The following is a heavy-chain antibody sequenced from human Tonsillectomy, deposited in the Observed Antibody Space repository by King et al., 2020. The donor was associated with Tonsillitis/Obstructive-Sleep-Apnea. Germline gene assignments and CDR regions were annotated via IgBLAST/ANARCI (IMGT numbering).Heavy chain of an antibody. Sequence: VQLQESGPGLVKPSETLSLTCTVSGGSISTYYWNWIRPPAGKGLEWIGRIYSTGNTNYNPSLKSRVTMSVDTSKNQFSLKLTSVTATDTAVYYCARDHEYCSSTNCYPPFDYWGQGTLVTVSS. CDR3: ARDHEYCSSTNCYPPFDY. CDR2: IYSTGNT. V-gene: IGHV4-4*07. J-gene: IGHJ4*02. CDR1: GGSISTYY. D-gene: IGHD2-2*01.